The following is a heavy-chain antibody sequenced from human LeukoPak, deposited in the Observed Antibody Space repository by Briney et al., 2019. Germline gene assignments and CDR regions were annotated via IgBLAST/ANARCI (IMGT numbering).Heavy chain of an antibody. CDR3: ARAFRYSSGWLFDY. CDR1: GFTFSSYE. V-gene: IGHV3-48*03. J-gene: IGHJ4*02. CDR2: ISSSGSTI. D-gene: IGHD6-19*01. Sequence: GGSLRLSCAASGFTFSSYEMNWVRQAPGKGLEWVSYISSSGSTIYYADSVKGRFTISRDNAKNSLYLQMNSLRAEDTAVYYCARAFRYSSGWLFDYWGQGTLVTVSS.